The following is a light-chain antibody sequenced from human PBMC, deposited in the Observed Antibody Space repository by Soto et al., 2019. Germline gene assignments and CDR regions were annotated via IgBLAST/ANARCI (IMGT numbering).Light chain of an antibody. CDR1: RIGSKS. Sequence: SYTLTQPPSVSAAPGQTASIACGGDRIGSKSVHWYQQKAGQAPVLVVYDDSDRPSGIPERFSDSNSQSTATLTISRVEAGDEADYFCQVWDSSTDHAVFGGGTKLTVL. CDR3: QVWDSSTDHAV. CDR2: DDS. V-gene: IGLV3-21*02. J-gene: IGLJ2*01.